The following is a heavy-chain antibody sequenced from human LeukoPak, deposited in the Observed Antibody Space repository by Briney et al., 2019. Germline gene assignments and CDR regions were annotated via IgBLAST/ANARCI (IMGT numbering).Heavy chain of an antibody. D-gene: IGHD3-10*01. CDR2: IYSGGST. CDR1: GFTVSSNY. CDR3: VKVAKYYYGSETYYFFEQ. V-gene: IGHV3-53*01. J-gene: IGHJ4*02. Sequence: PGGSLRLSCAASGFTVSSNYMSWVRQAPGKGLEWVSVIYSGGSTYYADSVKGRFTISRDNAKNSLDLQMNSLRVEDTGIYYCVKVAKYYYGSETYYFFEQWGQGTPVTASS.